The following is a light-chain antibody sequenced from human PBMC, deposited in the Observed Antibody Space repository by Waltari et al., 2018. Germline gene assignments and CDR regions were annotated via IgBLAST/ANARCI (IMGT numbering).Light chain of an antibody. J-gene: IGLJ3*02. CDR3: KSYTGTGSWV. V-gene: IGLV2-14*03. Sequence: QSALTQPASVSGSPGQSITIFCTGTKSDVGFYNYVSWYQQHPGKAPKVIIYDVSQQPSGISNRFSGSKSGNTASLTISGLQADDEADYYCKSYTGTGSWVFGGGTKLTVL. CDR2: DVS. CDR1: KSDVGFYNY.